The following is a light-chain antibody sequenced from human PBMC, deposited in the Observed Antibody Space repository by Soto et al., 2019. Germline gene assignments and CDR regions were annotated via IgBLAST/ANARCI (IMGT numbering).Light chain of an antibody. CDR1: QGIRND. CDR2: AAS. V-gene: IGKV1-6*01. CDR3: QQYNNWPQP. J-gene: IGKJ1*01. Sequence: QMTQSPSTLSGSVGDRVTITCRASQGIRNDLGWYQQKPGKAPKLLIYAASSLQSGVPSRFSGSGSGTDFTLTISSLQSEDFAVYYCQQYNNWPQPFGQGTKVDIK.